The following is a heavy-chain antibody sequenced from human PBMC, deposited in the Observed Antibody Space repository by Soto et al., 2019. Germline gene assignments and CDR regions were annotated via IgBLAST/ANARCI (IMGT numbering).Heavy chain of an antibody. J-gene: IGHJ5*02. CDR3: ARHPSWDYYDSSGLNWFDP. Sequence: SETLSLTCTVSGGSISSSSYYWCWIRQPPGKGLEWIGSIYYSGSTYYNPSLKSRVTISVDTSKNQFSLKLSSVTAADTAVYYCARHPSWDYYDSSGLNWFDPWGQGTLVTVS. V-gene: IGHV4-39*01. CDR2: IYYSGST. D-gene: IGHD3-22*01. CDR1: GGSISSSSYY.